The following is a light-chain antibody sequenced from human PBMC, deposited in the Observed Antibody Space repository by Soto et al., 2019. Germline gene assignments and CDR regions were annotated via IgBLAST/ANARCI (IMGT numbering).Light chain of an antibody. V-gene: IGLV2-14*01. CDR3: CSRASTITYV. Sequence: QSVLTQPASVSGSPGQAITVSCTGTSSDIGAYNYVSWYQQHPGEAPKLIIYEVSKRPSGVSNRFSGSKSGNTASLTISGLQADDGADYYCCSRASTITYVFGSGTKVTVL. CDR2: EVS. CDR1: SSDIGAYNY. J-gene: IGLJ1*01.